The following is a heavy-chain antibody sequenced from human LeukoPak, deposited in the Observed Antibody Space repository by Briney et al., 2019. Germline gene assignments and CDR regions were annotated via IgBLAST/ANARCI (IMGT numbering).Heavy chain of an antibody. CDR3: ARDRLIGGRFGELSN. V-gene: IGHV3-48*04. Sequence: GGSLRLSCAASGFTFSDYNMNWVRQAPGKGLEWVSFISSSSTAIFYADSVKGRFTISRDNAKNSLFLQMNSLRAEDTALYYCARDRLIGGRFGELSNWGQGTLVTVSS. CDR2: ISSSSTAI. J-gene: IGHJ4*02. D-gene: IGHD3-10*01. CDR1: GFTFSDYN.